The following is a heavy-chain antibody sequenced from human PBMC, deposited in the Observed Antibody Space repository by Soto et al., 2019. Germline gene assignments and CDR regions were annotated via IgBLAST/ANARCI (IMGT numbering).Heavy chain of an antibody. Sequence: QVQLVESGGGVVQPGRSLRLSCAASGFTFNNYAMHWVRQAPGKGLEWVAVISYDGSDKYYADSVKGRFTISRDNSKNTLYLQVNSLRPEDTAVYYCARGGSSLYFDYWGQGTLVTVSS. D-gene: IGHD1-26*01. CDR3: ARGGSSLYFDY. CDR1: GFTFNNYA. V-gene: IGHV3-30-3*01. J-gene: IGHJ4*02. CDR2: ISYDGSDK.